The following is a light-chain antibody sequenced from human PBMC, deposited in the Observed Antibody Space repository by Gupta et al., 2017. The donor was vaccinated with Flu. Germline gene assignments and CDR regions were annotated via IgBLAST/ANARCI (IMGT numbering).Light chain of an antibody. CDR2: CYH. J-gene: IGLJ3*02. Sequence: SSELTQDPAVSVALGQTVMITCTGDSIRSYYATWYQQKPGQAPVLVIFCYHKRHTGDPDRGSYANSENIASCKIKGARSEEEEDDYCTSRDSIGIRLLFGGGTKLTVL. CDR3: TSRDSIGIRLL. V-gene: IGLV3-19*01. CDR1: SIRSYY.